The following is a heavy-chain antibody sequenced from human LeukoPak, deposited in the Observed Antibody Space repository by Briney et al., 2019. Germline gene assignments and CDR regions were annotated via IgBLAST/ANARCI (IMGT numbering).Heavy chain of an antibody. J-gene: IGHJ4*02. CDR1: GFIFSNAW. D-gene: IGHD3-22*01. CDR3: TATYYYDSSGYYY. CDR2: IKSKTDGGTT. V-gene: IGHV3-15*01. Sequence: GGSLRLSCAASGFIFSNAWMNWVRQAPGKGLEWVGRIKSKTDGGTTDYAAPVKGRFTISRDDSKNTLYLQMNSLKTEDTAVYYCTATYYYDSSGYYYWGQGTLVTVSS.